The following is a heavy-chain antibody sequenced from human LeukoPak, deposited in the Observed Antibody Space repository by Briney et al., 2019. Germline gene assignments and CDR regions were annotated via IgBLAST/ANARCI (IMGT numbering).Heavy chain of an antibody. Sequence: SETLSLTCTVSGGSISSSSYYWGWIRQPPGKGLEWIGSTYYSGSTYYNPSLKSRVTISVDTSKNQFSLKLSSVTAADTAVYYCARHGSSFDYYYYYMDVWGKGTTVTVSS. CDR2: TYYSGST. J-gene: IGHJ6*03. CDR1: GGSISSSSYY. CDR3: ARHGSSFDYYYYYMDV. D-gene: IGHD6-13*01. V-gene: IGHV4-39*01.